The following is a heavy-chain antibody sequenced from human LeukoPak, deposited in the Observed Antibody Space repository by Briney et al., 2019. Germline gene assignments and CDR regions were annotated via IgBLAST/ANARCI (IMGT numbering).Heavy chain of an antibody. J-gene: IGHJ4*02. CDR3: ARQWLVSPLFDY. CDR1: GGSLSGYY. Sequence: SETLSLTCAVYGGSLSGYYWSWIRQPPGKGLEWIGEINHSGSTNYNPSLKSRVTISVGTSKNQLSLKLSSMTAADTAVYYCARQWLVSPLFDYWGQGTLVTVSS. V-gene: IGHV4-34*01. CDR2: INHSGST. D-gene: IGHD6-19*01.